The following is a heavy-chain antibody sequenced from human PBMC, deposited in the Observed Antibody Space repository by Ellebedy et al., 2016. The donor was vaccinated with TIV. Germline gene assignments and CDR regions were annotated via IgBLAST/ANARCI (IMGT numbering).Heavy chain of an antibody. CDR3: ARRGGYHFDS. CDR1: GGSISDYY. D-gene: IGHD2-15*01. Sequence: SETLSLTCTVSGGSISDYYWSWIRQPPGKGLEWVGYVFYRGTTNYNSSLQSRVTISADSSKNRFSLRLTSVTAADTAMYYCARRGGYHFDSWGRGILVTVSS. CDR2: VFYRGTT. J-gene: IGHJ4*02. V-gene: IGHV4-59*12.